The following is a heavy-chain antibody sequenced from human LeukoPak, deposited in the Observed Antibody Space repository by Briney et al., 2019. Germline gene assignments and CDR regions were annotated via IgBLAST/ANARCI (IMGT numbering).Heavy chain of an antibody. CDR3: ARVLPFYCSSTSCKRDYYYYMDV. D-gene: IGHD2-2*01. J-gene: IGHJ6*03. Sequence: SETLSLTCTVSGGSISSGSYYWSWIRQPAGKGLEWIGRIYTSGSTNYNPSLKSRVTISVDTSKNQFSLKLSSVTAADTAVYYCARVLPFYCSSTSCKRDYYYYMDVWGKGTTVTVSS. CDR2: IYTSGST. V-gene: IGHV4-61*02. CDR1: GGSISSGSYY.